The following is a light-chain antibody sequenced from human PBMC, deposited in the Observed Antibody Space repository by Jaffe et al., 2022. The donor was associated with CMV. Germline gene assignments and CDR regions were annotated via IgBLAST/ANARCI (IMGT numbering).Light chain of an antibody. CDR3: QQSNNWPYT. CDR2: DVS. Sequence: EIVMTQSPATLSVSPGERATLSCRASQSISSNLAWYQQKPGQAPRLLIYDVSTRATGIPARFSGSGSGTEFTLTISSLQSEDFAVYYCQQSNNWPYTFGQGTKLEIK. J-gene: IGKJ2*01. V-gene: IGKV3-15*01. CDR1: QSISSN.